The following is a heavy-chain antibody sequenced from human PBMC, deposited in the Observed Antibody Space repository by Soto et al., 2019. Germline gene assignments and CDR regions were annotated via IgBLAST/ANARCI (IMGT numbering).Heavy chain of an antibody. D-gene: IGHD4-17*01. CDR1: GGSVSSDP. CDR2: IIPIFGTA. Sequence: QVQLVQSGAEVKKPGSSVKVSCKASGGSVSSDPISWVRQAPGQGLEWMGGIIPIFGTANYAQKFQGRVTITADKSTSTAYMELSSLRSEDTAVYYCARAVTPSIKTFDYWGQGTLVTVSS. J-gene: IGHJ4*02. CDR3: ARAVTPSIKTFDY. V-gene: IGHV1-69*06.